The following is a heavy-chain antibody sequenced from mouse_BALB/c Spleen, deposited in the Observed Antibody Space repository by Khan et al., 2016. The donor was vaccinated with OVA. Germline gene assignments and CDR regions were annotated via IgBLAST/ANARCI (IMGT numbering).Heavy chain of an antibody. D-gene: IGHD1-1*01. CDR2: ISTYYDDA. V-gene: IGHV1S137*01. CDR1: GYTFTDYA. CDR3: ARNYYGTRNAMDY. Sequence: QVQLQQSGAELVRPGVSVKISCKGSGYTFTDYAMHWVKQSHAKSLEWIGVISTYYDDASYNQKFKGKATMTVDKSSSTAYLELARLTSEDSAIYYYARNYYGTRNAMDYWGQGTSVTVSS. J-gene: IGHJ4*01.